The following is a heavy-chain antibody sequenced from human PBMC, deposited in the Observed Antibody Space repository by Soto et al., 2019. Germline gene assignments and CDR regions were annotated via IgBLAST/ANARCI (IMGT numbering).Heavy chain of an antibody. V-gene: IGHV3-15*01. J-gene: IGHJ6*02. CDR3: TTGRLLLPPYYYYGMDV. D-gene: IGHD2-15*01. CDR2: IKSKTDGGTT. Sequence: GGSLRLSCAASGFTFSNAWMSWVRQAPGKGLEWVGRIKSKTDGGTTDYAAPVKGRFTISRDDSKNTLYLQMNSLKTEDTAVYYCTTGRLLLPPYYYYGMDVWGQGTTVTVSS. CDR1: GFTFSNAW.